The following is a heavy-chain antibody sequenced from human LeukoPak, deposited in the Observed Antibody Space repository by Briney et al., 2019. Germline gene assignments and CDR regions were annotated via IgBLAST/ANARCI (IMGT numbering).Heavy chain of an antibody. Sequence: GESLKISCKGSGYSFTNYWIGWVRQMPGKGLEWMGIIYPADSDTRYSPSLQGQVTISVDKSISTAYLQWSSLRASDTAMYYCARQPRGSGYGDYWGQGTLVTVSS. D-gene: IGHD3-22*01. CDR3: ARQPRGSGYGDY. CDR1: GYSFTNYW. CDR2: IYPADSDT. J-gene: IGHJ4*02. V-gene: IGHV5-51*01.